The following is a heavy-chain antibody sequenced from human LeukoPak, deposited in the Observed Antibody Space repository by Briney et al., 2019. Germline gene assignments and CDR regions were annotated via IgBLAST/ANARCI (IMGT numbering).Heavy chain of an antibody. V-gene: IGHV1-2*02. CDR3: ARGPATQGVRH. CDR1: GYTFTCYY. J-gene: IGHJ1*01. CDR2: INPNSGGT. D-gene: IGHD1-1*01. Sequence: ASVKVSCKASGYTFTCYYMHWVRQAPGQGLEWMGWINPNSGGTSYAQKFQGRVTMTRDTSISTAYMELSRLRSDDTAVYYCARGPATQGVRHWGQGTLVTVSS.